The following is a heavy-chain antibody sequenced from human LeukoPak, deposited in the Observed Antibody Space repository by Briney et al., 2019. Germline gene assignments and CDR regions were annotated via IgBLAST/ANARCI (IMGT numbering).Heavy chain of an antibody. Sequence: GGSLRLSCAASGFTFSSYSVNWVRQAPGKGLEWVSSISSSSSYIYYADSVKGRFTISRDNAKNSLYLQMNSPRAEDTAVYYCARDPLVGYMDVWGKGTTVTVSS. CDR3: ARDPLVGYMDV. CDR1: GFTFSSYS. V-gene: IGHV3-21*01. J-gene: IGHJ6*03. D-gene: IGHD2-8*02. CDR2: ISSSSSYI.